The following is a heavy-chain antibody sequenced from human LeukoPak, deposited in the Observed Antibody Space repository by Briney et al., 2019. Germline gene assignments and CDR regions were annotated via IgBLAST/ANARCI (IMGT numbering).Heavy chain of an antibody. J-gene: IGHJ4*02. Sequence: ASVKVSCKASGYTFTGYYIQWVRQAPGQGLEWMGWVNPNSGGTKYAQKFQGRVTMTRDTSISTAYVELSRLRSDDTAIYYCARVAVAGAFEYDFDYWGQGTMVIVSS. CDR3: ARVAVAGAFEYDFDY. V-gene: IGHV1-2*02. D-gene: IGHD6-19*01. CDR1: GYTFTGYY. CDR2: VNPNSGGT.